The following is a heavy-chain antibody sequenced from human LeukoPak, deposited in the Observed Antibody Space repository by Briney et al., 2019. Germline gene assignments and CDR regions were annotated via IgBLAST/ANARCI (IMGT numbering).Heavy chain of an antibody. CDR3: ARGHSSGNPDPFDY. V-gene: IGHV3-7*03. CDR2: IKQDGSET. CDR1: GFIFSRYW. Sequence: GGSLRLSCAASGFIFSRYWMSWVRQAPGKGPEWVATIKQDGSETYYVDSVEGRFTISRDNAKNTLYLQMNSLRAEDTAVYYCARGHSSGNPDPFDYWGQGTLVTVSS. D-gene: IGHD3-22*01. J-gene: IGHJ4*02.